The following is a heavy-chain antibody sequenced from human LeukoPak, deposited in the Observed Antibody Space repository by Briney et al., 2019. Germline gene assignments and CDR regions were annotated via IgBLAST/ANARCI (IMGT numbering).Heavy chain of an antibody. Sequence: GGSLRLSCAASGFTFSSYAMHWVRRSPGKGLEWVAVISYDGSNKYYADSVKGRFTISRDNSKNTLYLQMNSLRAEDTAVYYCARENELFFDYWGQGTLVTVSS. CDR3: ARENELFFDY. D-gene: IGHD3-10*01. CDR2: ISYDGSNK. CDR1: GFTFSSYA. J-gene: IGHJ4*02. V-gene: IGHV3-30-3*01.